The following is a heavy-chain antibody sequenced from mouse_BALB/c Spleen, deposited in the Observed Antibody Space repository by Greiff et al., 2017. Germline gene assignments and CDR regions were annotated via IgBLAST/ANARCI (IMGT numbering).Heavy chain of an antibody. CDR1: GYTFSSYW. Sequence: VQLQQSGAELMKPGASVKISCKATGYTFSSYWIEWVKQRPGHGLEWIGEILPGSGSTNYNEKFKGKATFTADTSSNTAYMQLSSLTSEDSAVYYCARGDGYDNWYFDVWGAGTTVTVSS. V-gene: IGHV1-9*01. J-gene: IGHJ1*01. CDR2: ILPGSGST. D-gene: IGHD2-2*01. CDR3: ARGDGYDNWYFDV.